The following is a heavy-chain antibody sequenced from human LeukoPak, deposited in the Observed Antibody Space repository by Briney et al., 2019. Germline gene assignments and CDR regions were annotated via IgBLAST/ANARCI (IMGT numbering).Heavy chain of an antibody. CDR3: ARDFDFWSACSSFDY. D-gene: IGHD3-3*01. Sequence: ASVKVSCKASGYTFTGYYIHWVRQVPGQGLEWMGWINPNNGDTTHAQKFQGRVTMTRDTSISTAYMELSRLTSDDTAMYFCARDFDFWSACSSFDYWGQGTLVTVSS. CDR2: INPNNGDT. J-gene: IGHJ4*02. V-gene: IGHV1-2*02. CDR1: GYTFTGYY.